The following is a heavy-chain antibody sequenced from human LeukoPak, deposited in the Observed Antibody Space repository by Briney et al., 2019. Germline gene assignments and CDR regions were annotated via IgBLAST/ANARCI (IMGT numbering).Heavy chain of an antibody. CDR3: ARVPYDFWSGYLDYYFDY. Sequence: PGGSLRLSCTASGFTFRSYSMNWVRQAPGKGLEWVSSISSSDTYIYYADSVKGRFTISRDSAKNSLYLQMNSLRAEDTAVYYCARVPYDFWSGYLDYYFDYWGQGTLVTVSS. CDR1: GFTFRSYS. D-gene: IGHD3-3*01. CDR2: ISSSDTYI. V-gene: IGHV3-21*01. J-gene: IGHJ4*02.